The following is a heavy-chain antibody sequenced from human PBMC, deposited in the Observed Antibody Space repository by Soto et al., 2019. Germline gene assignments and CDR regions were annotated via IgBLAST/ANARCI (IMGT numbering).Heavy chain of an antibody. Sequence: GGSLRLSCAASGFTFDDYAMHWVRQAPGKGLEWVSGISWNSGSIGYADSVKGRFTISRDNAKNSLYLQMNSLRAEDTALYYCAKDSRGYYFDYWGQGTLVTGSS. D-gene: IGHD3-22*01. J-gene: IGHJ4*02. CDR1: GFTFDDYA. CDR3: AKDSRGYYFDY. CDR2: ISWNSGSI. V-gene: IGHV3-9*01.